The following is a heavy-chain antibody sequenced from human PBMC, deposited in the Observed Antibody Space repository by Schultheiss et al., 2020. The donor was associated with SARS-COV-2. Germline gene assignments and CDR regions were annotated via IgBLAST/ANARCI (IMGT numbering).Heavy chain of an antibody. Sequence: GGSLRLSCAASGFTFSKSGMHWVRQAPGKGLEWVAVISYDGSNKYYADSVKGRFTISRDNSKNTLYLQMNSLRAEDTAVYYCAKDGYCSGGSCYLPRYGMDVWGQVTTVTVSS. J-gene: IGHJ6*02. V-gene: IGHV3-30*18. CDR2: ISYDGSNK. CDR3: AKDGYCSGGSCYLPRYGMDV. CDR1: GFTFSKSG. D-gene: IGHD2-15*01.